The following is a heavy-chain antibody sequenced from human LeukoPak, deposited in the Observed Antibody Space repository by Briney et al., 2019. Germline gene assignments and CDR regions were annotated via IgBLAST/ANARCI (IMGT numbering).Heavy chain of an antibody. J-gene: IGHJ4*02. CDR3: ARDLPGDPGIRY. V-gene: IGHV3-7*01. Sequence: GGSLRLSCAASGFTFSSYAMSWVRQAPGKGLEWVANIQQHGSETYYGDSVKGRFTISRDNAKNSLYLQMNSLRAEDTAVYYCARDLPGDPGIRYWGQGTLVTVSS. CDR2: IQQHGSET. CDR1: GFTFSSYA. D-gene: IGHD3-10*01.